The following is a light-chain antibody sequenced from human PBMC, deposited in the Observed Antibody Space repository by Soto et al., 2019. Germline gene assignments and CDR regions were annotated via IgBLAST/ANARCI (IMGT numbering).Light chain of an antibody. J-gene: IGKJ1*01. Sequence: EIVLAQSPATLSLSPGGRATLSCRASQSVSISLAWYQQKPGQAPRLLIYGASNRATGIPDRFSGRGSGTDFTLTISRLEPEDFAVYYCHQYNYWPTFGQGTKVDI. V-gene: IGKV3-11*01. CDR2: GAS. CDR3: HQYNYWPT. CDR1: QSVSIS.